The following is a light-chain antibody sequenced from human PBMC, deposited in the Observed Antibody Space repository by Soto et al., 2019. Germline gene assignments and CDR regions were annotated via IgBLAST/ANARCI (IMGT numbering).Light chain of an antibody. CDR1: QSVSSSY. CDR2: GVS. Sequence: EIVLTQSPGTLSLSPGERATLSCRASQSVSSSYLAWYQQKPGLAPRLLIYGVSIRATGIPDRFSGSGSGTDFTLTISSLEPEDFGVYFCHQRNKFGQGTRLEIK. CDR3: HQRNK. V-gene: IGKV3D-20*02. J-gene: IGKJ5*01.